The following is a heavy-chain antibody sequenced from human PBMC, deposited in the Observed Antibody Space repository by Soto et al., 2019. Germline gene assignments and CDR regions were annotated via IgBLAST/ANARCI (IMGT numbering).Heavy chain of an antibody. D-gene: IGHD3-3*01. V-gene: IGHV3-7*01. CDR2: IKQDGSEK. J-gene: IGHJ5*02. CDR1: GFTFSSYW. CDR3: ARDSLTTNYDFWSGYSPLNWFDP. Sequence: GGSLRLSXAASGFTFSSYWMSWVRQAPGKGLEWVANIKQDGSEKYYVDSVKGRFTISRDNAKNSLYLQMNSLRAEDTAVYYCARDSLTTNYDFWSGYSPLNWFDPWGQGTLVTVSS.